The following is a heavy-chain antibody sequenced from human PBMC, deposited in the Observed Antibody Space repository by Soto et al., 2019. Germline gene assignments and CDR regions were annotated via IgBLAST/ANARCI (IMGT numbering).Heavy chain of an antibody. D-gene: IGHD6-13*01. V-gene: IGHV4-59*01. CDR3: ARVGAFGYSSSWETYYFDY. CDR2: IYYSGST. J-gene: IGHJ4*02. CDR1: GGSISSYY. Sequence: QVQLQESGPGLVKPSETLSLTCTVSGGSISSYYWSWIRQPPGKGLEWIGYIYYSGSTNFNPSLKSRVTISVDTSKNQFSLKLSSVTAADTAVYYCARVGAFGYSSSWETYYFDYWGQGTLVTVSS.